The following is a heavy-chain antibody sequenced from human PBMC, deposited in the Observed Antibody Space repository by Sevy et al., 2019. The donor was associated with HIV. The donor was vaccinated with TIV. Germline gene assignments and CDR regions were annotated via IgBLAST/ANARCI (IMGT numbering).Heavy chain of an antibody. D-gene: IGHD1-26*01. CDR1: GGSITSLY. V-gene: IGHV4-59*08. CDR3: AGENAWGRGYS. J-gene: IGHJ4*02. Sequence: SETLSLTCTVSGGSITSLYWNWSRQPPGKGLEWIANIYYNGHINYNPTLKNRVTLSLDTSKNQFSLRLSSVTAADTAMYYCAGENAWGRGYSWGQGTLVTVSS. CDR2: IYYNGHI.